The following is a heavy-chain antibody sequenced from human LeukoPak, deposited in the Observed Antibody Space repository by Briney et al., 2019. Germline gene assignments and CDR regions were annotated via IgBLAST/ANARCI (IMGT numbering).Heavy chain of an antibody. CDR2: TYYSGNT. J-gene: IGHJ4*02. CDR3: ATGGDRRKVVY. CDR1: GGSITSNY. D-gene: IGHD2-21*02. Sequence: PSETLSLTCTVSGGSITSNYWSWIRQPPGKGLEWIGYTYYSGNTNYNPSLKSRVTLSLDTSKNQFSLKLTSVTAADTAVYFCATGGDRRKVVYWGQGTLVTVSS. V-gene: IGHV4-59*08.